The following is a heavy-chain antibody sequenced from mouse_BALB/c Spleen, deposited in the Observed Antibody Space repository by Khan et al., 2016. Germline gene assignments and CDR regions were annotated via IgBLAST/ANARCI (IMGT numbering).Heavy chain of an antibody. J-gene: IGHJ2*01. CDR3: ASDDYDLGFDY. D-gene: IGHD2-4*01. V-gene: IGHV2-6-7*01. CDR2: IWGDGSK. CDR1: GFSLTGYG. Sequence: QVQLKESGPGLVAPSQSLSITCTVSGFSLTGYGVNWVRQPPGKGLEWLGRIWGDGSKEYNSALKSRLTISKDNSKSQVFLKMNSLQTDDTARYYCASDDYDLGFDYWGQGTTLTVSS.